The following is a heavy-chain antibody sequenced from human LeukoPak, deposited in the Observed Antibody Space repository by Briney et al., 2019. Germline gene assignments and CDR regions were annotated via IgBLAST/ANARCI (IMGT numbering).Heavy chain of an antibody. V-gene: IGHV1-2*02. CDR2: INPNSGGT. CDR1: GYTFTGCY. D-gene: IGHD6-19*01. CDR3: ASAGSSGWFYYFDY. Sequence: ASVKVSCKASGYTFTGCYMHWVRQAPGQGLEWMGWINPNSGGTNYAQKFQGRVTMTRDTSISTAYMELSRLRSDDTAVYYCASAGSSGWFYYFDYWGQGTLVTVSS. J-gene: IGHJ4*02.